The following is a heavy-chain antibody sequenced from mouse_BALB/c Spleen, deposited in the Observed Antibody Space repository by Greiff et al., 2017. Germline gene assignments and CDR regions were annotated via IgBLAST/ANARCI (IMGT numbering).Heavy chain of an antibody. Sequence: EVHLVESGPGLVKPSQSLSLTCTVTGYSITSDYAWNWIRQFPGNKLEWMGYISYSGSTSYNPSLKSRISITRDTSKNQFFLQLNSVTTEDTATYYCARSYGSSYFDYWGQGTTLTVSS. J-gene: IGHJ2*01. D-gene: IGHD1-1*01. V-gene: IGHV3-2*02. CDR1: GYSITSDYA. CDR2: ISYSGST. CDR3: ARSYGSSYFDY.